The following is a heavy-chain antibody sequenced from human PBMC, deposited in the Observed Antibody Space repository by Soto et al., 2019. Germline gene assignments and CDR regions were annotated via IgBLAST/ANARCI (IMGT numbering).Heavy chain of an antibody. Sequence: QVQLVQSGGGAVPPGDSLRLSCAASGFTFSTYALHWVRQAPGKGLEWVAFISYTGGDQYYADSVKGRFTISRDNSKNTVSLQRTSLKAEDAAVYYCASDGFLYSSGVYSDSWGQGALVTVSS. D-gene: IGHD6-19*01. CDR3: ASDGFLYSSGVYSDS. CDR2: ISYTGGDQ. CDR1: GFTFSTYA. J-gene: IGHJ4*02. V-gene: IGHV3-30*14.